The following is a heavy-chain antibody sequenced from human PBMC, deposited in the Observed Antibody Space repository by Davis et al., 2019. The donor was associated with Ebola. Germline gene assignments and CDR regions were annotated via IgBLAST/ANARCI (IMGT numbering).Heavy chain of an antibody. CDR2: MKGDGTLK. CDR3: AKSQEDYVTH. CDR1: GFSFENSW. Sequence: PGGSLRLSCVVSGFSFENSWMTWVRQAPGKGLEWVANMKGDGTLKNYVDSVQGRFTITRDNAKNTLYLQMNSLRTEDTAVYYCAKSQEDYVTHWGQGTPLTVSS. V-gene: IGHV3-7*01. J-gene: IGHJ4*02. D-gene: IGHD3-10*02.